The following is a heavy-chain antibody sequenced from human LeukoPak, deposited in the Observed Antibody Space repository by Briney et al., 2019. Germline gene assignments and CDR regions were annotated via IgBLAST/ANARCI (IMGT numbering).Heavy chain of an antibody. J-gene: IGHJ6*04. Sequence: GESLKISCMGSGYSFTCYWIGWVRPMPGKGLEWMGFIYPGDSDTRYSPSFQGLVTISADKSISTAYLQWSSLKASDTAVYYCARFESSDYYCMDVWGKGTTVTVSS. D-gene: IGHD6-19*01. V-gene: IGHV5-51*01. CDR3: ARFESSDYYCMDV. CDR2: IYPGDSDT. CDR1: GYSFTCYW.